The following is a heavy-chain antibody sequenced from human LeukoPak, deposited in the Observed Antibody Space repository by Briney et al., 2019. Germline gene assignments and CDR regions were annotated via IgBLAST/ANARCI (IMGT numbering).Heavy chain of an antibody. CDR3: ARDVTYYYDTSGYRDAFDI. CDR1: GYTFTGHY. Sequence: GASVKVSCKASGYTFTGHYVHWLRQAPGQGLEWMGWISPNSGDTHYVQSFQGRVTMASDTSISTAYMELSRLRSDDTAVYYCARDVTYYYDTSGYRDAFDIWGQGTMVTVSS. J-gene: IGHJ3*02. V-gene: IGHV1-2*02. CDR2: ISPNSGDT. D-gene: IGHD3-22*01.